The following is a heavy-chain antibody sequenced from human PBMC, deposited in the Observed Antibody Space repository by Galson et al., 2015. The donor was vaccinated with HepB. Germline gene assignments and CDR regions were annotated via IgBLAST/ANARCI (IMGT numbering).Heavy chain of an antibody. J-gene: IGHJ4*01. CDR1: GFPFSDYY. D-gene: IGHD3-22*01. Sequence: SLRLSCAASGFPFSDYYMSWIRQAPGKGLEWLAYISSTNTYTNYADSVKGRFTISRDNAKNSLYLQMNSLRAEDTAVYYCARDPHYYDSSGYGDYWGQGTLVTVSS. CDR3: ARDPHYYDSSGYGDY. V-gene: IGHV3-11*06. CDR2: ISSTNTYT.